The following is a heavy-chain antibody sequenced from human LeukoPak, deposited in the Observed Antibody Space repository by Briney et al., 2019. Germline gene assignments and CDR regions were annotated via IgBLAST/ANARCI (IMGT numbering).Heavy chain of an antibody. CDR3: ARATARYGYFDY. CDR2: ISGSGGST. CDR1: GFTFSSYA. D-gene: IGHD5-18*01. V-gene: IGHV3-23*01. J-gene: IGHJ4*02. Sequence: GGSLRLSCAASGFTFSSYAMSWVRQAPGKGLEWVSAISGSGGSTYYADSVKGRFTVSRDTSKNTLYLQMNSLRAEDTAVYYCARATARYGYFDYWGQGTLVTVSS.